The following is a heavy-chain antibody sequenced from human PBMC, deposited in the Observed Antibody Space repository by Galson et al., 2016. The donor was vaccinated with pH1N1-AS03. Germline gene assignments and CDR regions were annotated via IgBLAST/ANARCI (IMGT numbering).Heavy chain of an antibody. CDR1: GGSVSLSSFY. V-gene: IGHV4-39*01. CDR3: ASLQYCTTTRCHKTCWYFDL. D-gene: IGHD2-2*02. J-gene: IGHJ2*01. CDR2: IYYTGDT. Sequence: SETLSLTCAVSGGSVSLSSFYWGWIRQPPGKGLEWIGSIYYTGDTHYNPSLRSRIVISVETSKNQFSLNLSPVTAADTAVYYCASLQYCTTTRCHKTCWYFDLRGRGTLVSVSS.